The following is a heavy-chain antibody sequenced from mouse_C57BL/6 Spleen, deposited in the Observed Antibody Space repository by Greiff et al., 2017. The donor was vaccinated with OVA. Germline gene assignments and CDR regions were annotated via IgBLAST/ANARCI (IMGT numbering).Heavy chain of an antibody. CDR1: GYTFTDYD. D-gene: IGHD2-4*01. CDR2: INPNNGGT. CDR3: VYDYDCDY. V-gene: IGHV1-22*01. Sequence: VQLQQSGPELVKPGASVKMSCKASGYTFTDYDMHWVKQSHGKSLEWIGYINPNNGGTSYNQKFKGKATLTVNKSSSTAYMELRSLTSEDSAVYYCVYDYDCDYWGQGTTLTVSA. J-gene: IGHJ2*01.